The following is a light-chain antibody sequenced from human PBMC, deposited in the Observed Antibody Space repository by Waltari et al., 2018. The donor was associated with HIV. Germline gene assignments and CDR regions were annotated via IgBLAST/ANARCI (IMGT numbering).Light chain of an antibody. V-gene: IGKV4-1*01. CDR2: WAS. CDR1: RTIFYYSDNQNY. Sequence: IVMTQSHDSLAVSLGERSTINCTSSRTIFYYSDNQNYLAWYQQRPGQSPKLLIFWASTRPFGVSDRFRGSGSGTDFSLTLSSLQAEDVGIYYCQQYYTIPPTFGGGTKVEI. CDR3: QQYYTIPPT. J-gene: IGKJ4*01.